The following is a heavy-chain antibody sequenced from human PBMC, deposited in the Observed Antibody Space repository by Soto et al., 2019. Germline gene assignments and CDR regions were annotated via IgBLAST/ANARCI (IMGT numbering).Heavy chain of an antibody. D-gene: IGHD6-13*01. J-gene: IGHJ6*02. Sequence: EVQLVESGGGLVKPGGSLRLSCAASGFTFSSYSMNWVRQAPGKGLEWVSSISSSSSYIYYADSVKGRFTISRDNAKNSLYLQMNSLRAEDTAVYYCARRYSSSWYFPPQAHYYYYGMDVWGQGTTVTVSS. CDR1: GFTFSSYS. CDR2: ISSSSSYI. CDR3: ARRYSSSWYFPPQAHYYYYGMDV. V-gene: IGHV3-21*01.